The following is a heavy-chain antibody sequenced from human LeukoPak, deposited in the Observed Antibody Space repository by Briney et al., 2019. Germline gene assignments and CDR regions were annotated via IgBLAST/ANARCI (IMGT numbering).Heavy chain of an antibody. V-gene: IGHV4-59*01. CDR2: IYYSGST. CDR3: ASQPYYYDSSGYYGDQYYFDY. CDR1: GGSISSYY. Sequence: SETLSLTCTVSGGSISSYYWSWIRQPPGKGLEWIGYIYYSGSTNYNPSLKSRVTISVDTSKNQFSLKLSSVTAVDTAVYYCASQPYYYDSSGYYGDQYYFDYWGQGTLVTVSS. J-gene: IGHJ4*02. D-gene: IGHD3-22*01.